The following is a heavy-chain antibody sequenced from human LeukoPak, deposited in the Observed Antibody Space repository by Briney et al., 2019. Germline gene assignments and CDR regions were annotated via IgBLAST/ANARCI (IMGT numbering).Heavy chain of an antibody. Sequence: PSETLSLTCAVYGGSFSGYYWSWIRQPPGKGLEWIGEINHSGGTNYNPSLKSRVTISVDTSKNQFSLKLSSVTAADTAVYYCARGSPQYYDSSGYQTPPDYWGRGTLVTVSS. CDR2: INHSGGT. CDR1: GGSFSGYY. D-gene: IGHD3-22*01. J-gene: IGHJ4*02. V-gene: IGHV4-34*01. CDR3: ARGSPQYYDSSGYQTPPDY.